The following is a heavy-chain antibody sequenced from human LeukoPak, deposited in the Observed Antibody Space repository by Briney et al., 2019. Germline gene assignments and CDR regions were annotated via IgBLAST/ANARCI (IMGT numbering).Heavy chain of an antibody. CDR2: ISGSGGST. V-gene: IGHV3-23*01. J-gene: IGHJ6*03. CDR1: GFTFSSYG. CDR3: AREGLYQLLWGRYYYYMDV. D-gene: IGHD2-2*01. Sequence: GGSLRLSCAASGFTFSSYGMSWVRQAPGKGLEWVSGISGSGGSTYYADSVKGRFTISRDNAKNSLYLQMNSLRAEDTAVYYCAREGLYQLLWGRYYYYMDVWGKGTTVTVSS.